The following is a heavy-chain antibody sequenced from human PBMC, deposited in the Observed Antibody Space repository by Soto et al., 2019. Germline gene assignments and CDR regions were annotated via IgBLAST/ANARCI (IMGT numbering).Heavy chain of an antibody. J-gene: IGHJ3*02. CDR3: ARDLRDIVGVVAASGAFDI. D-gene: IGHD2-15*01. CDR2: ISAYNGNT. CDR1: GYTFTSYG. Sequence: QVQLVQSGAEVKKPGASVKVSCKASGYTFTSYGISWVRQAPGQGLEWLGWISAYNGNTNYAQQLQGRGTMTTDTSTSTAYLELRSLRSDDTAVYYCARDLRDIVGVVAASGAFDIWGQGTMVTVSS. V-gene: IGHV1-18*01.